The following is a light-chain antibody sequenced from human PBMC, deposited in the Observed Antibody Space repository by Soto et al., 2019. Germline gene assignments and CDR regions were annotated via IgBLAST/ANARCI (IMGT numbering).Light chain of an antibody. CDR1: QSLLHSNGFNY. Sequence: EIVMTQSPLSLPVTPGEPASISCRSSQSLLHSNGFNYLDWYLQKPGQSPQLLIFLGSNRASGVTDKFSGSGSGTDFTLKISRVEAEDVGVYYCMQALQTPLTFGGGTKVEIK. CDR3: MQALQTPLT. CDR2: LGS. V-gene: IGKV2-28*01. J-gene: IGKJ4*01.